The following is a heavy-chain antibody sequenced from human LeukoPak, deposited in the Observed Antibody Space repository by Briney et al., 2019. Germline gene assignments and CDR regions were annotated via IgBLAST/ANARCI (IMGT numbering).Heavy chain of an antibody. D-gene: IGHD3-10*01. J-gene: IGHJ3*02. V-gene: IGHV3-13*01. CDR3: ARSVGELGNAFDI. CDR2: ISAGGDT. CDR1: GFTFSTYD. Sequence: GGSLRLSCAASGFTFSTYDMHWVRQATGKGLEWVSGISAGGDTYYSGSVKGRFTISRENAKKSLYLQMNSLRGGDTAVYYCARSVGELGNAFDIWGQGTMVTVPS.